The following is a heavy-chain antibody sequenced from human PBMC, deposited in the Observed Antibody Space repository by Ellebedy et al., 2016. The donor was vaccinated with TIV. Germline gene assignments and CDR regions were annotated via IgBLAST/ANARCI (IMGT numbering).Heavy chain of an antibody. V-gene: IGHV3-21*01. CDR2: ISSSSNYI. D-gene: IGHD3-10*01. CDR1: GFSFNTFT. J-gene: IGHJ6*02. CDR3: ARGLVRGRMDI. Sequence: GESLKISCAGFGFSFNTFTLKWVRQAPGKGLEWVSIISSSSNYIYYADSVKGRFTISRDNANNSVHLQMNSLRPDDTGVYYCARGLVRGRMDIWGQGTTVTVSS.